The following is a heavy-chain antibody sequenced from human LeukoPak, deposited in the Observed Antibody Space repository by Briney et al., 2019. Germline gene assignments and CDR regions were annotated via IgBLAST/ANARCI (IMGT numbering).Heavy chain of an antibody. D-gene: IGHD3-10*01. V-gene: IGHV3-74*03. J-gene: IGHJ4*02. CDR2: INSDGSST. CDR3: ARESGSGSQIDY. Sequence: PGGSLRLSCAASVFTFIGYWTHWVRQAPRKGLLWVSRINSDGSSTTYADSVKGRFPISRDNAKNTLYLQMNRLRAEDTAVYYWARESGSGSQIDYWGQGTLVTVSS. CDR1: VFTFIGYW.